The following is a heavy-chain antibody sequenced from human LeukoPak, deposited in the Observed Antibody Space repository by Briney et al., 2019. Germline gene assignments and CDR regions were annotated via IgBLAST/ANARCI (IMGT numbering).Heavy chain of an antibody. J-gene: IGHJ4*02. V-gene: IGHV3-30*02. CDR2: IAHHGNNK. D-gene: IGHD2-8*02. Sequence: GGSLRLSCGASGFTFSSSAMHWGRQGPGKGLEWVAHIAHHGNNKYYADSVKGRFTISRDNSKGSLYLQMNSLRADDTAVYYCAKDGSWSCTDWGQGTLVRVSS. CDR3: AKDGSWSCTD. CDR1: GFTFSSSA.